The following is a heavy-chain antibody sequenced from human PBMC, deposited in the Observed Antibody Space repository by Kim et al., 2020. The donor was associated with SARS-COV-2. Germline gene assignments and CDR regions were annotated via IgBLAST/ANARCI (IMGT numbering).Heavy chain of an antibody. V-gene: IGHV1-2*02. Sequence: AQKCQGRVTMTRDTSISTAYMELSRLRSDDTAVYYCARERWLQSRWYFDYWGQGTLVTVSS. J-gene: IGHJ4*02. D-gene: IGHD5-12*01. CDR3: ARERWLQSRWYFDY.